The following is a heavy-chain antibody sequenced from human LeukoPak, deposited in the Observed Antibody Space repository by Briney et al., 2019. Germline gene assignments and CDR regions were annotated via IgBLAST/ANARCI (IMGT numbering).Heavy chain of an antibody. CDR2: ISYDGSNK. CDR3: ARDPRDEITMIVVVTLDY. CDR1: GFTFSSYA. J-gene: IGHJ4*02. D-gene: IGHD3-22*01. Sequence: GGSLRLSCAASGFTFSSYAMHWVRQAPGKGLEWVAVISYDGSNKYYADSVKGRFTISRDNSKNTLYLQMNSLRAEDTAVYYCARDPRDEITMIVVVTLDYWGQGTLVTVSS. V-gene: IGHV3-30-3*01.